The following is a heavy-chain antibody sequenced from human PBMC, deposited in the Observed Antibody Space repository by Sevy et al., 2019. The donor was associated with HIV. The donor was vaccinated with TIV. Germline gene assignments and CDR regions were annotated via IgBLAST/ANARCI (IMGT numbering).Heavy chain of an antibody. J-gene: IGHJ4*02. CDR2: FDPEDAKT. D-gene: IGHD3-22*01. Sequence: ASVKVSCKISGYTLTEFSMHWVRQVPGKGLEWMGSFDPEDAKTIYAQKFQGRVTMTGDTSTDTAYMELRSLRSDDTAMYYCAITREYYSDSSGYFDYWGQGTLVTVSS. CDR1: GYTLTEFS. CDR3: AITREYYSDSSGYFDY. V-gene: IGHV1-24*01.